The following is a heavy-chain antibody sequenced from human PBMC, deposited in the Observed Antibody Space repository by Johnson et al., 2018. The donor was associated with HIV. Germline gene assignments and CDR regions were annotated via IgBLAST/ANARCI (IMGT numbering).Heavy chain of an antibody. CDR3: ARGSDPVGGVIVNGAFDI. CDR2: INWNGGST. V-gene: IGHV3-20*01. Sequence: EQLVESGGGLVKPGGSLRLSCAASGFIFSDYYMSWIRQAPGKGLEWVSGINWNGGSTGYADSVKGRFTISRDNAKNSLYLQMNSLRAEDTALYDCARGSDPVGGVIVNGAFDIWGQGTMVTVSS. J-gene: IGHJ3*02. CDR1: GFIFSDYY. D-gene: IGHD3-16*02.